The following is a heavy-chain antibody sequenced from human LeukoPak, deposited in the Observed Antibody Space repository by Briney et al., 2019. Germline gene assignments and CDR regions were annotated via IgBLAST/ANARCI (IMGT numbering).Heavy chain of an antibody. J-gene: IGHJ4*02. V-gene: IGHV1-69*13. D-gene: IGHD3-16*02. CDR1: GGTFSSYA. CDR2: IIPIFGTA. CDR3: ASGSFGGVIVIPTFDY. Sequence: SVKVSCKASGGTFSSYAISWVRQAPGQGLEWMGGIIPIFGTATYAQKFQGRVTITADESTSTAYMELSSLRSEDTAVYYCASGSFGGVIVIPTFDYWGQGTLVTVSS.